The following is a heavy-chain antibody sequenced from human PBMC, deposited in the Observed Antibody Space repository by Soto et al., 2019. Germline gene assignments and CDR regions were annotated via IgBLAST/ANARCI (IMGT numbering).Heavy chain of an antibody. CDR1: GFTFSSYG. CDR3: ARDRNDILTGYTYYYYYGMDV. J-gene: IGHJ6*02. CDR2: IWYDGSNK. D-gene: IGHD3-9*01. V-gene: IGHV3-33*01. Sequence: QVQLVESGGGVVQPGRSLRLSCAASGFTFSSYGMHWVRQAPGKGLEWVAVIWYDGSNKYYADSVKGRFTISRDNSKNTLDLQMNSLRAEDTAVYYCARDRNDILTGYTYYYYYGMDVWGQGTTVTVSS.